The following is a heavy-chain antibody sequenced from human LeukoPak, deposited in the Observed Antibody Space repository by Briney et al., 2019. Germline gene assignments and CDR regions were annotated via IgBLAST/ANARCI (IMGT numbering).Heavy chain of an antibody. Sequence: SETLSLTRGVSGGSISDRSYYWSWVRQSPGKGLEWIGSIYSSGSTYYNPSLQSRVTISKDTSENQFSLQLNSVTAADMAVYFCARRSIYWYFDFWGRGTLVTVSS. V-gene: IGHV4-39*01. CDR2: IYSSGST. CDR3: ARRSIYWYFDF. J-gene: IGHJ2*01. CDR1: GGSISDRSYY. D-gene: IGHD3-10*01.